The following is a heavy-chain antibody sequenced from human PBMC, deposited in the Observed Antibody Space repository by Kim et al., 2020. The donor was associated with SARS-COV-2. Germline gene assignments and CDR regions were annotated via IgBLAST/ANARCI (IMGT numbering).Heavy chain of an antibody. CDR1: GYSFTSYW. J-gene: IGHJ4*02. CDR3: ATSTSNVLRYFDWPPPIDY. V-gene: IGHV5-51*01. D-gene: IGHD3-9*01. Sequence: GESLKISCKGSGYSFTSYWIGWVRQMPGKGLEWMGIIYPGDSDTRYSPSFQGQVTISADKSISTAYLQWSSLKASDTAMYYCATSTSNVLRYFDWPPPIDYWGQGTLVTVSS. CDR2: IYPGDSDT.